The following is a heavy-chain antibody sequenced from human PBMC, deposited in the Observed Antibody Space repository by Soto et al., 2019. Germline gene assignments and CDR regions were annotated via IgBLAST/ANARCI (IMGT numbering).Heavy chain of an antibody. CDR2: IYYTGGT. V-gene: IGHV4-30-4*08. CDR1: GGSIGSTDSY. J-gene: IGHJ1*01. D-gene: IGHD6-25*01. Sequence: QVQLQESGPGLVEPSQTLSLTCTVSGGSIGSTDSYWSWIRRPPGKGLEWIGYIYYTGGTFYNPSLKSRLTIYLETSSNQFSLTLTSVTATDTGIYYCARGGSGWAEYFQHWGQGTLVAVSS. CDR3: ARGGSGWAEYFQH.